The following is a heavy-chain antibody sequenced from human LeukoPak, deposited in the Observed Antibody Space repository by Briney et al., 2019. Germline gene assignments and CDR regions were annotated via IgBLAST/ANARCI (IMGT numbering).Heavy chain of an antibody. CDR2: ISSSGSTE. Sequence: GGSLRLSCTASGFTFSDSYMTWIRQAPGKGLEWISFISSSGSTEYYADSVKGRFTVSRDNAKNTLFLQMNSLRAEDTAVYYCASPILPRNYWGQGTLVTVSS. CDR3: ASPILPRNY. CDR1: GFTFSDSY. D-gene: IGHD3-9*01. V-gene: IGHV3-11*01. J-gene: IGHJ4*02.